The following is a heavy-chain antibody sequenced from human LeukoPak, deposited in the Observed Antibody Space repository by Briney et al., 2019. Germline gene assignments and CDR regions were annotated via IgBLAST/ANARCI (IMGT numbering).Heavy chain of an antibody. J-gene: IGHJ5*02. CDR3: ASSDGELLFDP. V-gene: IGHV4-34*01. D-gene: IGHD1-26*01. CDR2: INHSGST. Sequence: KPSETLSLTCAVYGGSFSGYYRSWIRQPPGKGLEWIGEINHSGSTNYNPSLKSRVTISVDTSKNQFSLKLSSVTAADTAVYYCASSDGELLFDPWGQGTLVTVSS. CDR1: GGSFSGYY.